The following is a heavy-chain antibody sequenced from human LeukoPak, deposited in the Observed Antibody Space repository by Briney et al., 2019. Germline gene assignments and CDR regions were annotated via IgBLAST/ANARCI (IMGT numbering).Heavy chain of an antibody. Sequence: GRSLRLSCAASGFTFSSYGMHWVRQAPGKGLEWVAVIWYDGSNKYYADSVKGRSTISRDNSKNTLYLQMNSLRAEDTAVYYCANQGGRYCSSTSCYNGGLDYWGQGTLVTVSS. V-gene: IGHV3-33*06. D-gene: IGHD2-2*02. CDR1: GFTFSSYG. J-gene: IGHJ4*02. CDR2: IWYDGSNK. CDR3: ANQGGRYCSSTSCYNGGLDY.